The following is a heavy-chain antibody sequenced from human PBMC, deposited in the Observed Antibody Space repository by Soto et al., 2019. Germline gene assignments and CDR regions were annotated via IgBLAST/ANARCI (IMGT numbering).Heavy chain of an antibody. CDR2: ISSSGSTI. V-gene: IGHV3-11*01. CDR3: ARDHDYSNYYYYYYMDV. CDR1: GFTFSDYY. Sequence: GGSLRLSCAASGFTFSDYYMSWIRQAPGKGLEWVSYISSSGSTIYYADSVKGRFTISRDNAKNSLYLQMNSLRAEDTAVYYCARDHDYSNYYYYYYMDVWGKGTTVTVSS. J-gene: IGHJ6*03. D-gene: IGHD4-4*01.